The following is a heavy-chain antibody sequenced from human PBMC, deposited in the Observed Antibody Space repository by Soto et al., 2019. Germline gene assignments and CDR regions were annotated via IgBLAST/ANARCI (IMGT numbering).Heavy chain of an antibody. V-gene: IGHV3-30*18. D-gene: IGHD2-15*01. CDR3: AKDMNLAVG. CDR2: ISYDGSNK. J-gene: IGHJ4*02. Sequence: QVQLVESGGGVVQPGRSLRLSCAASGFTFSSYGMHWVRQAPGKGLEWVAVISYDGSNKYYADSVKGRFTISRDNSKNTLYLQMNSLRAEDTAVYYCAKDMNLAVGWGQGTLVTVSS. CDR1: GFTFSSYG.